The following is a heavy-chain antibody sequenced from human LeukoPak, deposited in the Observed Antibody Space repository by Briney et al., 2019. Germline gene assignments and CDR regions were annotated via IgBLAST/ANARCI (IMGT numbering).Heavy chain of an antibody. CDR1: GGTFSSYA. D-gene: IGHD3-22*01. J-gene: IGHJ4*02. CDR3: ARMGQYYYDSSGYYFDY. CDR2: IIPIFGTA. Sequence: ASVKVSCKASGGTFSSYAISWVRQAPGQGLEWMGGIIPIFGTANYAQKFQGRVTITADESTSTAYMELSSLRSEDTAVYYCARMGQYYYDSSGYYFDYWGQGTLVTVSS. V-gene: IGHV1-69*13.